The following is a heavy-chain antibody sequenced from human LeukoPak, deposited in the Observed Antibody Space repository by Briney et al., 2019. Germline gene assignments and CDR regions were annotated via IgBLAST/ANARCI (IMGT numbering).Heavy chain of an antibody. CDR3: ARSEALWFGTTQNFDY. CDR2: ISAYNGNT. Sequence: AASVKVSCKASGYTFTSYGIRWVRHAPGQGLEWMGWISAYNGNTNYAQKLQGRVTMTTDTSTSTAYMELRSLRSDDTAVYYCARSEALWFGTTQNFDYWGQGTLVTVSS. CDR1: GYTFTSYG. D-gene: IGHD3-10*01. J-gene: IGHJ4*02. V-gene: IGHV1-18*01.